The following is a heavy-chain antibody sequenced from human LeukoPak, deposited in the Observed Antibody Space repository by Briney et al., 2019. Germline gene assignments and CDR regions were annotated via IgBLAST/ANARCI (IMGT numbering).Heavy chain of an antibody. D-gene: IGHD3-16*02. CDR3: ARHYDYVWGSYRSDAFDI. Sequence: SETLSLTCTVSGGSISSHYWSWIRQPPGKGLEWIGYIYYSGSTNYNPSLKSRVTISVDTSKNQFSLKLSSVTAADTAVYYCARHYDYVWGSYRSDAFDIWGQGTMVTVSS. J-gene: IGHJ3*02. CDR1: GGSISSHY. V-gene: IGHV4-59*08. CDR2: IYYSGST.